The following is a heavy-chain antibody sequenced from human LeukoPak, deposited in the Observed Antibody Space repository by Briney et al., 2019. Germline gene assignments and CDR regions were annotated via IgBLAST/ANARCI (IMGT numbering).Heavy chain of an antibody. J-gene: IGHJ6*04. CDR3: ARDLLITMIVTMDV. D-gene: IGHD3-22*01. CDR2: ISGSGSAM. CDR1: GFSFSRYS. Sequence: GGSLRLSCVASGFSFSRYSMNWVRQAPGKGLEWISYISGSGSAMYYADSVKGQFTISRDNAKNSLYLQMNSLRAEDTAVYYCARDLLITMIVTMDVWGKGTTVTVSS. V-gene: IGHV3-48*01.